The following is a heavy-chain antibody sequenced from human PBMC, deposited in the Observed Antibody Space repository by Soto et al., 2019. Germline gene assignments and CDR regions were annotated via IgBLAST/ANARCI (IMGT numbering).Heavy chain of an antibody. CDR3: ARRMVFAPYNWFDP. D-gene: IGHD2-8*01. Sequence: PSETLSLTCAVYGESFSRHYWTWIRQPPGKGLEWIGEINYSGGTTYNSSLKSRVTISLDTPKNQFTLKLYSVTAADTAVYYCARRMVFAPYNWFDPWGRGTLVTVSS. CDR1: GESFSRHY. CDR2: INYSGGT. V-gene: IGHV4-34*01. J-gene: IGHJ5*02.